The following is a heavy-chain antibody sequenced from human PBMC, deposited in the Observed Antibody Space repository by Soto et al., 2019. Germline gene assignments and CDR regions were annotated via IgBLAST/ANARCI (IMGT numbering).Heavy chain of an antibody. CDR3: ARGPYCGGDCYSYFDY. J-gene: IGHJ4*02. V-gene: IGHV1-69*13. D-gene: IGHD2-21*02. CDR1: GGTFSSYA. CDR2: IIPIFGTA. Sequence: SVKVSSKASGGTFSSYAISWVRQAPGQGLEWMGGIIPIFGTANYAQKFQGRVTITADESTSTAYMELSSLRSEDTAVYYCARGPYCGGDCYSYFDYWGQGSLVTVSS.